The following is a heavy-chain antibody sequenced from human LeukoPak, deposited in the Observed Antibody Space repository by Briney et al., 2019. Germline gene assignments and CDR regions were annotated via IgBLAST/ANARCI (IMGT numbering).Heavy chain of an antibody. J-gene: IGHJ4*02. D-gene: IGHD1-14*01. CDR3: ASLGFRNPCDY. Sequence: GGSLRLSCAASGFTFSSYGMHWVRQAPGKGLEWVAVIWYDGSNKYYADSVKGRFPISRDNSKNTLYLQMNSLIAEDTAVYCCASLGFRNPCDYWGQGTRVTVSS. V-gene: IGHV3-33*01. CDR1: GFTFSSYG. CDR2: IWYDGSNK.